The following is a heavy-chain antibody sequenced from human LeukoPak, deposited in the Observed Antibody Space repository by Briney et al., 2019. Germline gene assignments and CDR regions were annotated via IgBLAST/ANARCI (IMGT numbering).Heavy chain of an antibody. CDR2: ISSDGTET. J-gene: IGHJ4*02. D-gene: IGHD2-21*02. V-gene: IGHV3-30-3*01. CDR1: GLTFSSYN. Sequence: AGGSLRLSCVGSGLTFSSYNLHWVRRVPGKGLEWVAAISSDGTETYYRDSVKGHFSISRDNSKDTVFLQMNSLRPEDTAVYSCATAFCASDCYPFDHWGQGTLVSVSS. CDR3: ATAFCASDCYPFDH.